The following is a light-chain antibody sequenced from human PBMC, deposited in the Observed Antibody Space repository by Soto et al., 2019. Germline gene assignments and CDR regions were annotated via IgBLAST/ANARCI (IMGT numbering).Light chain of an antibody. CDR3: AAWDDSLVGV. CDR1: SSNIGSNY. J-gene: IGLJ3*02. V-gene: IGLV1-47*01. CDR2: RNN. Sequence: QSVLTQPPSASGTPGQRVTISCSGSSSNIGSNYVYWYQQLPGTAPKLLIYRNNQRPSGFPDRFSGSKSGTSASLAISRLRSEDEADYYCAAWDDSLVGVFGGGTQLAVL.